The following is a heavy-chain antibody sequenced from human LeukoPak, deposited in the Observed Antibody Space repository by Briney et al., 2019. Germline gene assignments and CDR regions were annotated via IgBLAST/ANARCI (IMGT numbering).Heavy chain of an antibody. D-gene: IGHD3-9*01. CDR2: FDPEDGET. Sequence: ASVRVSCKVSGYTLTELSIHGVRQAPGKGLEGMGGFDPEDGETIYAQKFQGRVTMTEDTSTDTAYMELSSLRSEDTAVYYCATQEGDYDILTGYYIFDYWGQGTLVTVSS. V-gene: IGHV1-24*01. CDR3: ATQEGDYDILTGYYIFDY. J-gene: IGHJ4*02. CDR1: GYTLTELS.